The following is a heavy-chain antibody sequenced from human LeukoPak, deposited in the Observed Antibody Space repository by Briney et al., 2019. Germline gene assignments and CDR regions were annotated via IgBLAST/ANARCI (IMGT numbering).Heavy chain of an antibody. J-gene: IGHJ4*02. D-gene: IGHD3-22*01. CDR3: ARVWVYDSSGYPFDY. CDR2: ISAYNGNT. Sequence: ASVKVSCKASGYTFTSYGISWVRQAPGQGLEWMGWISAYNGNTNYGQKLQGRVTMTTDTSTSTAYMELRSLRSDDTAVYYCARVWVYDSSGYPFDYWGQGTLVTVSS. V-gene: IGHV1-18*01. CDR1: GYTFTSYG.